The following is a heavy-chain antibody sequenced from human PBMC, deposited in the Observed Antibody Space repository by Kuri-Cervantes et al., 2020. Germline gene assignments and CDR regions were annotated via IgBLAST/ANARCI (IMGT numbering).Heavy chain of an antibody. D-gene: IGHD2-15*01. V-gene: IGHV1-58*01. CDR3: ASQYCSGGSCPPYYYYGMDV. CDR2: IVVGSGNT. CDR1: GFTFTSSA. J-gene: IGHJ6*02. Sequence: SVKVSCKASGFTFTSSAVQWVRQARGQRLEWIGWIVVGSGNTNYAQKFQERVTITRDMSTSTAYMELRSLRSDDTAVYYCASQYCSGGSCPPYYYYGMDVWGQGTTVTVSS.